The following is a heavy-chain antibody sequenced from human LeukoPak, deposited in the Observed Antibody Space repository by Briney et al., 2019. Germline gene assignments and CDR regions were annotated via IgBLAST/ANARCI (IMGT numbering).Heavy chain of an antibody. CDR2: INSDAVTT. D-gene: IGHD6-13*01. V-gene: IGHV3-74*01. CDR1: GFTFSNYW. Sequence: QTGGSLRLSCAVSGFTFSNYWMHWVRQAPGKGLVWVSRINSDAVTTNYADSVKGRFTISRDNAKNTLYLQMNSLRAEDTAVYYCARGWVTATGTIYWGQGTLVTVSS. CDR3: ARGWVTATGTIY. J-gene: IGHJ4*02.